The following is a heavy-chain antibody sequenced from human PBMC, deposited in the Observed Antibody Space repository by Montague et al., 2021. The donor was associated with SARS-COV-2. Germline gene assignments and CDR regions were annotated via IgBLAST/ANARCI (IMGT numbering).Heavy chain of an antibody. CDR1: GTSFSGYY. CDR3: ARHGLAGIPIFGVGTARGGFDX. V-gene: IGHV4-34*01. Sequence: SETLSLTCAVHGTSFSGYYWNWIRQPPGKGLEWIGSINYSGSTNYSPSLKSRVTISADTSKNQFSLKLSSVTAADTAVYYCARHGLAGIPIFGVGTARGGFDXWGQGTMVTVSS. D-gene: IGHD3-3*01. CDR2: INYSGST. J-gene: IGHJ3*02.